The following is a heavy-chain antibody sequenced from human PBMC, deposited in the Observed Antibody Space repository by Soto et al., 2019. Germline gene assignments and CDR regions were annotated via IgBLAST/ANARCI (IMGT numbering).Heavy chain of an antibody. J-gene: IGHJ6*02. CDR3: ATVKVLMPSYMGATKSYYYYGMDV. Sequence: ASVKVSCKVSGYTLTELSMHWVRQAPGKGLEWMGGFDPEDGETIYAQKFQGRVTMTEDTSTDTAYMELSSLRSEDTAVYYCATVKVLMPSYMGATKSYYYYGMDVWGQGTTVTVSS. CDR1: GYTLTELS. V-gene: IGHV1-24*01. D-gene: IGHD1-26*01. CDR2: FDPEDGET.